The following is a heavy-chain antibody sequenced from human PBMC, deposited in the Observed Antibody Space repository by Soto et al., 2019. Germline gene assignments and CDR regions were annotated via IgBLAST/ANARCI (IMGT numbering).Heavy chain of an antibody. V-gene: IGHV4-31*03. CDR3: ARAIGYWEQQLGGDALDP. D-gene: IGHD6-13*01. J-gene: IGHJ5*02. CDR1: GGSISSGGYY. CDR2: IYYSGST. Sequence: SETLSLTCTVSGGSISSGGYYWSWIRQHPGKGLEWIGYIYYSGSTYYNPSLKSRVTISVDTSKNQFSLKLSSVTAADTAVYYCARAIGYWEQQLGGDALDPWGQGTLVTVSS.